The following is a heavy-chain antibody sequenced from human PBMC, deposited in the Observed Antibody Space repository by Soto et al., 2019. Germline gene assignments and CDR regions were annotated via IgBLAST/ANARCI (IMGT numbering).Heavy chain of an antibody. D-gene: IGHD2-2*01. CDR2: IYNSGNT. V-gene: IGHV4-31*03. CDR3: ARGGGSPYHDHEFDY. J-gene: IGHJ4*02. CDR1: GGSISSAGNY. Sequence: PSETLSLTCTVSGGSISSAGNYWNWIRQHPGKGLEWIGYIYNSGNTYYNPSLKSRVTILIDTSKNQFSLKLTSVTTADTAVYYCARGGGSPYHDHEFDYWGQGTLVTVSS.